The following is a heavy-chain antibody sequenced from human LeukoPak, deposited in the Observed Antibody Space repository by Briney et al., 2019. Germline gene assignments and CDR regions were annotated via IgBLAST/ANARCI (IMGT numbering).Heavy chain of an antibody. CDR1: GGSVSGSSYY. J-gene: IGHJ5*02. D-gene: IGHD4/OR15-4a*01. CDR3: ARDRYYEGGANHWFDP. CDR2: IYYSGRT. V-gene: IGHV4-61*01. Sequence: SETLSLTCTVSGGSVSGSSYYWSWIRQPPGKGLEWIGYIYYSGRTNYNPSLKSRVTMSVDTSNNQFSLKLSSVTAADTAVYYCARDRYYEGGANHWFDPWGQGILVTVSS.